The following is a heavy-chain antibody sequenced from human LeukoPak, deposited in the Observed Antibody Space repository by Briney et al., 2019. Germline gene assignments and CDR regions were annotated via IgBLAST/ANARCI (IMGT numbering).Heavy chain of an antibody. CDR3: AKAPAWIQLWSYFDY. CDR2: ISGSGGST. CDR1: GFTFSSYA. D-gene: IGHD5-18*01. J-gene: IGHJ4*02. V-gene: IGHV3-23*01. Sequence: GGSLRLSCAASGFTFSSYAMSWVRQAPGKGLEWVSAISGSGGSTYYADSVKGRFTISRDNSKNTLYLQMHSLRAEDTAVYYCAKAPAWIQLWSYFDYWGQGTLVTVSS.